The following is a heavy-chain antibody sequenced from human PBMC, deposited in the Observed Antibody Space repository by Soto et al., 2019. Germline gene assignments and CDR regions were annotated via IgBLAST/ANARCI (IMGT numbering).Heavy chain of an antibody. CDR1: GGSISSYY. D-gene: IGHD3-9*01. J-gene: IGHJ5*02. V-gene: IGHV4-59*01. CDR2: IYYSGST. Sequence: SETLSLTCTVSGGSISSYYWSWSRQPPGKGLEWIGYIYYSGSTNYNPSLKSRVTISVDTSKNQFSLKLSSVTAADTAVYYCARDYAREDVLRYFDWLFGGFDPWGQGTLVTVSS. CDR3: ARDYAREDVLRYFDWLFGGFDP.